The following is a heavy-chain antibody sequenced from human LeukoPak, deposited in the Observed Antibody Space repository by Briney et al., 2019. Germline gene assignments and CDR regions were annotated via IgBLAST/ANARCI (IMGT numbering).Heavy chain of an antibody. J-gene: IGHJ6*02. CDR3: ARLYYDILTGYYDGMDV. CDR1: GYTFTSYY. D-gene: IGHD3-9*01. V-gene: IGHV1-46*01. CDR2: INPSGGST. Sequence: GASVKVSCKASGYTFTSYYMHWVRQAPGQGLEWMGIINPSGGSTSYAQKFQGRVTMTRDTSTSTVYMELSSLRSEDTTVYYCARLYYDILTGYYDGMDVWGQGTTVTVSS.